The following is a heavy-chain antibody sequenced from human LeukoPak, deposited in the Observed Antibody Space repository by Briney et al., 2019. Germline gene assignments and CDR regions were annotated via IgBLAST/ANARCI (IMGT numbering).Heavy chain of an antibody. D-gene: IGHD7-27*01. J-gene: IGHJ4*02. CDR2: IWYDGTNK. V-gene: IGHV3-33*06. CDR1: GFTFSSYG. CDR3: AKSGRNWAYLEY. Sequence: GGSLRLSCAASGFTFSSYGMHWVRQAPGRGLEWVAVIWYDGTNKYYADSVRGRFTITRDSSKNTLYLQMNSLRAEDTAVYYCAKSGRNWAYLEYWGQGTLVTVSS.